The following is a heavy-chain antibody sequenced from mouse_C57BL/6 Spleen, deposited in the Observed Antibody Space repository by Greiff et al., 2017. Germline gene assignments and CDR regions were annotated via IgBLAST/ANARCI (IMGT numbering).Heavy chain of an antibody. CDR3: ARKGGLLLYNAMDY. D-gene: IGHD2-1*01. CDR2: IYPGDGDT. CDR1: GYAFSSYW. J-gene: IGHJ4*01. Sequence: VKLQESGAELVKPGASVKISCKASGYAFSSYWMNWVKQRPGKGLEWIGQIYPGDGDTNYNGKFKGKATLTADKSSSTAYMQLSSLTSEDSAVYFCARKGGLLLYNAMDYWGQGTSVTVSS. V-gene: IGHV1-80*01.